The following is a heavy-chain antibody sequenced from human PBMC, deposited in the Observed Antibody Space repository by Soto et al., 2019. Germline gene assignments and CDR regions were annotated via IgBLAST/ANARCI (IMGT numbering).Heavy chain of an antibody. J-gene: IGHJ4*02. D-gene: IGHD1-26*01. CDR1: GFTFSSYS. CDR2: ISSSYI. V-gene: IGHV3-21*01. Sequence: GGSLRLSCAASGFTFSSYSMNWVRQAPRKGLEWVSSISSSYIYYADSVKGRFTISRDNAKNSLYLQMNSLRAEDTAVYYCSRRELLWGFDYWGQGTLVTVSS. CDR3: SRRELLWGFDY.